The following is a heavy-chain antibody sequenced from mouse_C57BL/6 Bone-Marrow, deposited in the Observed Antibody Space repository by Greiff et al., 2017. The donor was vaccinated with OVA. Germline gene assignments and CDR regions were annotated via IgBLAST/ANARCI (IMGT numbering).Heavy chain of an antibody. D-gene: IGHD2-1*01. Sequence: QVQLQQPGAELVKPGASVKLSCKASGYTFTSYWMQWVKQRPGQGLEWIGEIDPSDSYTNYNQKFKGKATLTVDTSSSTAYMQLSSLTSEDSAVYYCARSTGIYYGCAYWGQGTLVTVSA. CDR2: IDPSDSYT. CDR1: GYTFTSYW. V-gene: IGHV1-50*01. CDR3: ARSTGIYYGCAY. J-gene: IGHJ3*01.